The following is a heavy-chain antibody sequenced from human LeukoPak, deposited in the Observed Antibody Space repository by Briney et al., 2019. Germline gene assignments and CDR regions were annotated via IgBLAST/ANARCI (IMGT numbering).Heavy chain of an antibody. D-gene: IGHD3-22*01. CDR1: GFTFSSYG. CDR3: EKGHYYDSSGYYYADI. Sequence: PGGSLRLSCAASGFTFSSYGMHWVRQAPGKGLEWVVFIRYDGSNKYYADSVNVRFTISRDNSKNTLYLQMNSLRAEDTAVYYCEKGHYYDSSGYYYADIWGQGTMVTVSS. J-gene: IGHJ3*02. V-gene: IGHV3-30*02. CDR2: IRYDGSNK.